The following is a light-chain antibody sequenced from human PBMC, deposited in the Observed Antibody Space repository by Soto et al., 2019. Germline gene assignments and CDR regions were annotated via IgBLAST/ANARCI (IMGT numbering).Light chain of an antibody. Sequence: EIVMTQSPATLSVSPGERATLSCRASQSVSSNLAWYQQKPGQAPRLLIYGASTRATGIPARFSGSGSETEFTLTLRSQQSEDCAIYFCQQYNNWPQDSTVGQGTNEEIK. CDR2: GAS. CDR3: QQYNNWPQDST. J-gene: IGKJ1*01. V-gene: IGKV3-15*01. CDR1: QSVSSN.